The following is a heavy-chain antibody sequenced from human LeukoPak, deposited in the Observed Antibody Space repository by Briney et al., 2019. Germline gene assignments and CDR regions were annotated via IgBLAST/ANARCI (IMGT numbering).Heavy chain of an antibody. J-gene: IGHJ4*02. D-gene: IGHD1-26*01. CDR3: ARDLGATIFDFDY. Sequence: GGSLRLSCAASGFTFDDYGMSWVRQAPGKGLEWVSGINWNGGSTGYADSVKGRFTISRDNAKNSLYLQMNSLRVEDTAVYYCARDLGATIFDFDYWGQGTLVTVSS. CDR2: INWNGGST. V-gene: IGHV3-20*04. CDR1: GFTFDDYG.